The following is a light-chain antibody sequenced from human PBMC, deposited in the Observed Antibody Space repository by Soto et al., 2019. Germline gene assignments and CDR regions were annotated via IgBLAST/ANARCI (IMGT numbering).Light chain of an antibody. CDR3: QEYNSAQLT. CDR1: QSITNY. CDR2: AAS. Sequence: DIQMTQAPSSLPASVGDRVTITCRASQSITNYLARYQQKPGKVPKLLIYAASTLQSGVPSRFSGSESGTDSTLTVSSLQPNDGATYYCQEYNSAQLTFGGGTKVVIK. J-gene: IGKJ4*01. V-gene: IGKV1-27*01.